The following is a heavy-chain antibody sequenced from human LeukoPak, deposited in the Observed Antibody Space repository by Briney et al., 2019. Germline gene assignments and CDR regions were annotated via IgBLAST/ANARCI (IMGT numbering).Heavy chain of an antibody. V-gene: IGHV3-66*01. CDR3: ARDSPQGGNSDY. D-gene: IGHD4-23*01. J-gene: IGHJ4*02. CDR2: IYSGGST. Sequence: GGSLRLSCAASGFPFSSYWMSWVRQAPGKGLEWVSVIYSGGSTYYADSVKGRFTISRDNSKNTLYLQMNSLRAEDTAVYYCARDSPQGGNSDYWGQGTLVTVSS. CDR1: GFPFSSYW.